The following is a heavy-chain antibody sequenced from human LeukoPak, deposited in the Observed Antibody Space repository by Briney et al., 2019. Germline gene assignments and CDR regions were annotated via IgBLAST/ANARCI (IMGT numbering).Heavy chain of an antibody. CDR1: GFTFNSYA. Sequence: GGSRRLSCAVSGFTFNSYAMMWVRQAPGKGPEWVPAIRGSGGGTEYADSVKGRFTISRDNSKNTLYLQMNSLRAEDTAVYYCARDLYSSGWYGGTYYYYGMDVWGQGTTVTVSS. D-gene: IGHD6-19*01. CDR2: IRGSGGGT. J-gene: IGHJ6*02. CDR3: ARDLYSSGWYGGTYYYYGMDV. V-gene: IGHV3-23*01.